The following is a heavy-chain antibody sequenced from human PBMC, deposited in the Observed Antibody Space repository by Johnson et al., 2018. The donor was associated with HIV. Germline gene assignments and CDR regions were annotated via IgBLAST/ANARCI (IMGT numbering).Heavy chain of an antibody. CDR1: GFTFSSHH. CDR2: ISGNGGST. CDR3: ARAPHDAFDV. V-gene: IGHV3-64*01. J-gene: IGHJ3*01. Sequence: EQLVESGGGLVQPGESLRLSCGASGFTFSSHHMHWVRQAPGKGLEHVSAISGNGGSTYYANSVKGRFTISRDNFKNTLYLQMNSLRDEDTAVYYCARAPHDAFDVWGQGTMVTVAS.